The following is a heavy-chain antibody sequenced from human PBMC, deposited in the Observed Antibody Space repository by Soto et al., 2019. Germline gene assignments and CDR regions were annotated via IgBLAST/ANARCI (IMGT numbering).Heavy chain of an antibody. CDR3: ARDSDYYDSSGYSNWFDP. D-gene: IGHD3-22*01. CDR1: GGSISSGDYY. J-gene: IGHJ5*02. Sequence: SETLSLTCTVSGGSISSGDYYWSWIRQPPGKGLEWIGYIYYSGSTYYNPSLKSRVTISVDTSKNQFSLKLSSVTAADTAVYYCARDSDYYDSSGYSNWFDPWGQGTLVTVSS. V-gene: IGHV4-30-4*01. CDR2: IYYSGST.